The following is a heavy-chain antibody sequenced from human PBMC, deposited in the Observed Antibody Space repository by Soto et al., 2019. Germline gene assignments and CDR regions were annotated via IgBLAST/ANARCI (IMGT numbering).Heavy chain of an antibody. J-gene: IGHJ3*02. CDR3: ARDSPITMVRGVIINAFDI. D-gene: IGHD3-10*01. Sequence: GGSLRLSCAASGLTFSDYYMSWIRQAPGKGLEWVSYISSRSSYTNYADSVKGRFTISRDNAKNSLYLQMNSLRAEDTAVYYCARDSPITMVRGVIINAFDIWGQGTMVTVSS. V-gene: IGHV3-11*06. CDR2: ISSRSSYT. CDR1: GLTFSDYY.